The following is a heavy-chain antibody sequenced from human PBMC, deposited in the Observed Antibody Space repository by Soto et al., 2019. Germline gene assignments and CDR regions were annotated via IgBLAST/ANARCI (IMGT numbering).Heavy chain of an antibody. CDR2: ISAYNGNT. J-gene: IGHJ5*02. V-gene: IGHV1-18*01. D-gene: IGHD4-17*01. CDR3: AGGGGPYGDYGRSWFDP. Sequence: QVQLVQSGAEVKKPGASVKVSCKASGYTFTSYGISWVRQAPGQGLEWMGWISAYNGNTNYAQKLQGRVTMTTDTSTSTGYMERGSLRSDDTAVYYCAGGGGPYGDYGRSWFDPWGQGTLVTVSS. CDR1: GYTFTSYG.